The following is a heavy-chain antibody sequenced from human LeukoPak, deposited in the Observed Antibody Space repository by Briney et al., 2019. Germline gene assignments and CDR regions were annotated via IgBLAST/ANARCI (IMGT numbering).Heavy chain of an antibody. Sequence: ASVKVSCKASGYTFTSYDINWVRQATGQGLEWMGWMNPNSGNTGYAQKFQGRVTITRNTSISTAYMELSSLRSEDTAVYYCARGNGGRYFDWLNWFDPWGQGTLVTVSS. CDR3: ARGNGGRYFDWLNWFDP. D-gene: IGHD3-9*01. J-gene: IGHJ5*02. V-gene: IGHV1-8*03. CDR2: MNPNSGNT. CDR1: GYTFTSYD.